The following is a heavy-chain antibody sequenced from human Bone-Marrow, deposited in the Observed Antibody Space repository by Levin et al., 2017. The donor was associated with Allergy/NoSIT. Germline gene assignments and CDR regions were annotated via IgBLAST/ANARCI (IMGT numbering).Heavy chain of an antibody. D-gene: IGHD6-25*01. CDR2: ISNNGDTR. CDR1: GFTFSSYA. V-gene: IGHV3-23*01. CDR3: AKRGGGLSRVFDF. Sequence: PGGSLRLSCAASGFTFSSYAMAWVRQPPGKGLEWVSLISNNGDTRYYADSVRGRFTVSRDNSKNTLFLQMNGLRAEDTAVYYCAKRGGGLSRVFDFWGQGTLVIVSS. J-gene: IGHJ4*02.